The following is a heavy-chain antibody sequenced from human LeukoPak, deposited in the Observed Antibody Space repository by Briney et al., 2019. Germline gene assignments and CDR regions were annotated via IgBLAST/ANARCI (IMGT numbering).Heavy chain of an antibody. Sequence: GGSLRLSCAASGFTFSSYWMSWVRQAPGKGLEWVANIKQDGSGKYYVDSVKGRFTISRDNAKSSMWLQMNSLRDEDTAVYYCARDQTPFYWGQGSLVTVSS. CDR3: ARDQTPFY. J-gene: IGHJ4*02. V-gene: IGHV3-7*01. D-gene: IGHD2-15*01. CDR1: GFTFSSYW. CDR2: IKQDGSGK.